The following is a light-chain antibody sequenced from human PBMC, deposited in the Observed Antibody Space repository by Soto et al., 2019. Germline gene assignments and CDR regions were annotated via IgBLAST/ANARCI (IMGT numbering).Light chain of an antibody. CDR2: AAS. Sequence: EIVFTQSPRRLSLSAGERATGSCRTSQIVTSSYLAWYQLKPGQAPRLLLYAASMRPPGIPDRFSGSGSGTDFTLTITSLDPEDSAVYFCQQHTGPPSTFAHGTRLEIK. J-gene: IGKJ5*01. CDR3: QQHTGPPST. V-gene: IGKV3-20*01. CDR1: QIVTSSY.